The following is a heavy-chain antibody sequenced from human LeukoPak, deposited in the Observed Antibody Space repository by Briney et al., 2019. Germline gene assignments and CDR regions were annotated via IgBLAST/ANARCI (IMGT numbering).Heavy chain of an antibody. Sequence: SETLSLTCTVSGGSISSGSYYWSWIRQPAGKGLEWIGRIYTSGSTNYNPSLKSRVTISVDTSKNQFSLKLSSVTAADTAVYYCARGYFITMIVRDAFDIWGQGAMVTVSS. CDR2: IYTSGST. J-gene: IGHJ3*02. D-gene: IGHD3-22*01. CDR1: GGSISSGSYY. V-gene: IGHV4-61*02. CDR3: ARGYFITMIVRDAFDI.